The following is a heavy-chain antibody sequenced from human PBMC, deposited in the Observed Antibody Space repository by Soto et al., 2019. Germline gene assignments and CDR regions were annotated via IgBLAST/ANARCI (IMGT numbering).Heavy chain of an antibody. V-gene: IGHV4-4*07. CDR2: IYTSGST. CDR3: ARVVGGHYYGMDV. CDR1: GGSISSYY. J-gene: IGHJ6*02. D-gene: IGHD3-16*01. Sequence: PSATLSLTCTVSGGSISSYYWSWIRQPAGKGLEWIGRIYTSGSTNYNPSLKSRVTMSVDTSKNQFSLKVTSATAADTAVYYCARVVGGHYYGMDVLGQLTTVTVSS.